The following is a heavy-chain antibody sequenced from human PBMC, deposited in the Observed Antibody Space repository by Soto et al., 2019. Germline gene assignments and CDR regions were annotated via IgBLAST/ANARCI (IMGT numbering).Heavy chain of an antibody. J-gene: IGHJ4*02. V-gene: IGHV3-74*01. Sequence: PGGSLRLSCAASAFTFKNHWMHWVRQVPGKGPVWVSRINGDGSFTSYADAVKGRFTISRDNAKNTLSLQIDSLRAEDTAVYYCARERVTMIVGFYYFDFWGQGTLVTVSS. CDR3: ARERVTMIVGFYYFDF. CDR2: INGDGSFT. D-gene: IGHD3-22*01. CDR1: AFTFKNHW.